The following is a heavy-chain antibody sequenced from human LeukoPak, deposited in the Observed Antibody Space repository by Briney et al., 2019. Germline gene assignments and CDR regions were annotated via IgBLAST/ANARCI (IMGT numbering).Heavy chain of an antibody. D-gene: IGHD2-15*01. V-gene: IGHV3-48*02. CDR1: GFTFSTYW. CDR2: TSSSSSTI. J-gene: IGHJ2*01. CDR3: ARARGTGWYFDL. Sequence: GGSLRLSCAASGFTFSTYWMHWVRQAPGKGLEWVSYTSSSSSTIKYAESVRGRFTISRDNAENSLYLQMNSLRDEDTAVYYCARARGTGWYFDLWGRGTLVTVSS.